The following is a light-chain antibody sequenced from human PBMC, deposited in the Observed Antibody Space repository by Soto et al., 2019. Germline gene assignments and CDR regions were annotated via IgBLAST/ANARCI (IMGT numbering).Light chain of an antibody. Sequence: QSALTQPPSASGSPGQSVTISCTGTSSDVGAYNYVSWYQQHPGKAPKLMIYDVSKRPSGVPYRFSGSKSGNAASLTVSGLQGEDEADYYCQSYDTSVTGSWVFGGGTKLTVL. V-gene: IGLV2-8*01. CDR1: SSDVGAYNY. J-gene: IGLJ3*02. CDR2: DVS. CDR3: QSYDTSVTGSWV.